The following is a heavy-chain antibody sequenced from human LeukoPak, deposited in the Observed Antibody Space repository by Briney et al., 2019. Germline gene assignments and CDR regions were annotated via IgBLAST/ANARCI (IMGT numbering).Heavy chain of an antibody. J-gene: IGHJ4*02. CDR2: IYHSGST. Sequence: SETLSLTCTVSGYSLSSGYYWGWIRQPPGKGLEWIGSIYHSGSTYYNPSLKSRVTISVDTSKNQFSLKLSSVTAADTAVYYCARDCWVTDGSCYSVPFDYWGQGTLVTVSS. CDR1: GYSLSSGYY. CDR3: ARDCWVTDGSCYSVPFDY. V-gene: IGHV4-38-2*02. D-gene: IGHD2-15*01.